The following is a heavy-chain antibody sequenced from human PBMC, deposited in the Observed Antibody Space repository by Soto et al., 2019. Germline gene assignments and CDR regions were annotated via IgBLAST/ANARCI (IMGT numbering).Heavy chain of an antibody. Sequence: GGSLGLSCAAYGVLFSRYRMHWFRQAPGKGLVWVSRINYDVSDTTYADSVKGRFTISRDNAKNTLHLQMNSLRAEDTAVYYCAREGITIFDVAMYVPDRYGLDVWGQGT. D-gene: IGHD3-3*01. J-gene: IGHJ6*02. CDR1: GVLFSRYR. CDR3: AREGITIFDVAMYVPDRYGLDV. CDR2: INYDVSDT. V-gene: IGHV3-74*01.